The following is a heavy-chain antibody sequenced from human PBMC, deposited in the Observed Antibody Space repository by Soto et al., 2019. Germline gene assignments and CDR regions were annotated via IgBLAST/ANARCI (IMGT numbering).Heavy chain of an antibody. CDR1: GFTFSSYW. CDR3: AREGFRGVMSYDGMDV. V-gene: IGHV3-7*04. Sequence: EVQLVESGGGLVQPGGSLRLSCAASGFTFSSYWMSWVRQAPGKGLEWVANIKQDGSEKYYVDSVKGRFTISRDNAKNALYLQMNSLRAEDTAVYYCAREGFRGVMSYDGMDVWGHGTTVTVSS. CDR2: IKQDGSEK. J-gene: IGHJ6*02. D-gene: IGHD3-16*01.